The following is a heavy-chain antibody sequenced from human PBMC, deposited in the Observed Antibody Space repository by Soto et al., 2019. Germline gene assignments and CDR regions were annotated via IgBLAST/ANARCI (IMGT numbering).Heavy chain of an antibody. J-gene: IGHJ4*02. D-gene: IGHD5-12*01. V-gene: IGHV3-64*01. CDR3: ARGGRGYEFDY. Sequence: EVQLVESGGGLVQPGGSLRLSCAASGLTFSSDAMHWVRQAPGKGLEYVSVISSNGGSTNYANSVKGRFTISRDNSKNTLYLQMGSLRAEDMAVYYCARGGRGYEFDYWGQGTLVTVSS. CDR2: ISSNGGST. CDR1: GLTFSSDA.